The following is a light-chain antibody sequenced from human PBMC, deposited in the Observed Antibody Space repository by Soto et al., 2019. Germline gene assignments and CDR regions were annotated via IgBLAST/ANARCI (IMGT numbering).Light chain of an antibody. CDR2: DVS. V-gene: IGLV2-11*01. CDR3: CSYAGSYSYV. Sequence: QSVLTQPRSVSGSPGQSVTISCTGTSSDVGGYNYVSWYQEQPGKAPKLMIYDVSKRPSGVPDRFSGSKSGNTASLTISGLQAEDEADYYCCSYAGSYSYVFGTGTKATV. J-gene: IGLJ1*01. CDR1: SSDVGGYNY.